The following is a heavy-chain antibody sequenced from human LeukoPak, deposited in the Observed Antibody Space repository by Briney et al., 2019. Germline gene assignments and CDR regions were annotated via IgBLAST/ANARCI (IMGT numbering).Heavy chain of an antibody. V-gene: IGHV1-69*13. D-gene: IGHD2-21*02. CDR2: IIPIFGTA. CDR1: GGTFSSYA. Sequence: ASVKVSCKASGGTFSSYAISWVRQAPGQGLEWMGGIIPIFGTANYAQKFQGRVTITADESTSTAYMELRSLRSEDTAVYYCARDGPYCGGDCYSDYWGQGTLVTVSS. CDR3: ARDGPYCGGDCYSDY. J-gene: IGHJ4*02.